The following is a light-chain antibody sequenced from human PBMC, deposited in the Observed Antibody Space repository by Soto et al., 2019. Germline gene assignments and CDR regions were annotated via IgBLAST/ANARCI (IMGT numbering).Light chain of an antibody. Sequence: IVLTQSAATLSLSPGERATLSCGAGQSVSSSLAWYQQKPGRAPSLLIYGASSRATGIPERFSGSGSGTDFTLTISILAPEDSAVYYCQQKGSSWTFGQGTKVDIK. CDR3: QQKGSSWT. CDR1: QSVSSS. V-gene: IGKV3-20*01. CDR2: GAS. J-gene: IGKJ1*01.